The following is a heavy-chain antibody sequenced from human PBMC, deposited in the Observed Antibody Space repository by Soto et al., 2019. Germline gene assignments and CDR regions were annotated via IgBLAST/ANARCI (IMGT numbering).Heavy chain of an antibody. D-gene: IGHD2-2*02. Sequence: GGSLRLSCAASGFTFSSYAMSWVRQAPGKGLEWVSAISGSGGSTYYADSVKGRFTISRDNSKNTLYLQMNSLRAEDTAVYYCAKASVVAAAAIPLIHYFDYWGQGTLVTVSS. V-gene: IGHV3-23*01. J-gene: IGHJ4*02. CDR2: ISGSGGST. CDR3: AKASVVAAAAIPLIHYFDY. CDR1: GFTFSSYA.